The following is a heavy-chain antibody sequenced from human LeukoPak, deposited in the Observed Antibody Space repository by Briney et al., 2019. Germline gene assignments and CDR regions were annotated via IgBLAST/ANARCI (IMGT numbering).Heavy chain of an antibody. CDR2: IYHSENT. J-gene: IGHJ4*02. V-gene: IGHV4-59*01. CDR3: AGGNFYDSRGHPYHFHF. CDR1: GVSISSYY. Sequence: SETLSLTCTVSGVSISSYYWSWIRQPPGKGLEWIGYIYHSENTNYNSSLKSRVTISEDTSKNQFSLKLTSVTAADTAVYYCAGGNFYDSRGHPYHFHFWGQGTLVSVSS. D-gene: IGHD3-22*01.